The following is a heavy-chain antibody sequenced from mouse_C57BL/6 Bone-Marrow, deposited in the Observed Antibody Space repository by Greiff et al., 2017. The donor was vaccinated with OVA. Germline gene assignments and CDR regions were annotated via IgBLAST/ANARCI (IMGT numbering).Heavy chain of an antibody. J-gene: IGHJ4*01. CDR2: IYWDDDK. D-gene: IGHD1-1*01. CDR3: ARDYYGSPHY. Sequence: QVTLNVSGPGILQSSQTLSLTCSFSGFSLSTSGMGVSWIRQPSGKGLEWLAHIYWDDDKRYNPSLKSRLTISKDTSRNQGFLKITSVDTADTATYYCARDYYGSPHYWGQGTSVTVSS. V-gene: IGHV8-12*01. CDR1: GFSLSTSGMG.